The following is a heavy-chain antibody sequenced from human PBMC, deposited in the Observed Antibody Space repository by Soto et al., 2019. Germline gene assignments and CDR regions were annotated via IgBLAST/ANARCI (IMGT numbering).Heavy chain of an antibody. CDR3: ARVGRWLQFSRNWFDP. CDR2: IIPIFGTA. CDR1: GGTFSSYA. J-gene: IGHJ5*02. V-gene: IGHV1-69*13. Sequence: SVKVSCKASGGTFSSYAISWVRQAAGQGLEWMGGIIPIFGTANYAQKFQGRVTITADESTSTAYMELSSLRSEDTAVYYCARVGRWLQFSRNWFDPWGQGTLVTVSS. D-gene: IGHD5-12*01.